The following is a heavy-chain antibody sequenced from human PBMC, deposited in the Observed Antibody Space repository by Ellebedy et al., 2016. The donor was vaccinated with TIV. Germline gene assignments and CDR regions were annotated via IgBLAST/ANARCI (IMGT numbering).Heavy chain of an antibody. Sequence: SETLSLXCAVYGGSFSGYYWSWIRQPPGKGLEWIGEINHSGSTNYNPSLKSRVTISVDTSKNQFSLKLSSVTAADTAVYYCARGYCSGGSCWIFDYWGQGTLVTVSS. V-gene: IGHV4-34*01. J-gene: IGHJ4*02. CDR1: GGSFSGYY. CDR3: ARGYCSGGSCWIFDY. D-gene: IGHD2-15*01. CDR2: INHSGST.